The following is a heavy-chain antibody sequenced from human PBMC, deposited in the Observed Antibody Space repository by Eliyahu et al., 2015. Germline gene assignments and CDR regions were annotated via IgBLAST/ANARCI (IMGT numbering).Heavy chain of an antibody. Sequence: QVQLMESGGGVVQPGRSLRLSCEASGFTFXYYXMXWVRQAPGKGLEWVGVXSXXGNSKFYADXVKGRFTFSRDNSKNTLYLQMNSLRAGDTAVYYCARGAPSRANWLGNYYGMDVWGQGTTVTVSS. V-gene: IGHV3-30*03. CDR3: ARGAPSRANWLGNYYGMDV. D-gene: IGHD1-1*01. CDR1: GFTFXYYX. J-gene: IGHJ6*02. CDR2: XSXXGNSK.